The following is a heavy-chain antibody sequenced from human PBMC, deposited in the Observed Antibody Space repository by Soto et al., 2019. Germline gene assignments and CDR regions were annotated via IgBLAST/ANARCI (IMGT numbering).Heavy chain of an antibody. CDR3: ARDGGIFGVDYGMDV. V-gene: IGHV4-38-2*02. D-gene: IGHD3-3*01. CDR2: IYHSGST. Sequence: SETLSLTCTVSGDSISNYHWTWIRQPAGKGLEWIGSIYHSGSTYYNPSLKSRVTISVDTSKNQFSLKLSSVTAADTAVYYCARDGGIFGVDYGMDVWGQGTTVTVSS. CDR1: GDSISNYH. J-gene: IGHJ6*02.